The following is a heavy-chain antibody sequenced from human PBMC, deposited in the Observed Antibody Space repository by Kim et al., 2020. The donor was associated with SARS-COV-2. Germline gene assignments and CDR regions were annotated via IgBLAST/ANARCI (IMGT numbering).Heavy chain of an antibody. V-gene: IGHV5-10-1*01. J-gene: IGHJ3*02. D-gene: IGHD3-9*01. CDR2: IDPSDSYT. Sequence: GESLKISCKGSGYSFTSYWISWGRQMPGKGLEWMGRIDPSDSYTNYSPSFQGHVTISADKSISTAYLPWSSLKASDTAIYYCASRYYDILTGAFDIWGQGTMVTVSS. CDR3: ASRYYDILTGAFDI. CDR1: GYSFTSYW.